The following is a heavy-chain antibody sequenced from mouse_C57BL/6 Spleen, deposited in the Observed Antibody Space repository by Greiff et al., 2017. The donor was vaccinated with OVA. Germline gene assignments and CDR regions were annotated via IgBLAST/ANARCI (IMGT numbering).Heavy chain of an antibody. CDR2: IDPNSGGT. J-gene: IGHJ4*01. V-gene: IGHV1-72*01. CDR1: GYTFTSYW. CDR3: ARGYYYGSSYRAMDY. D-gene: IGHD1-1*01. Sequence: QVHVKQSGAELVKPGASVKLSCKASGYTFTSYWMHWVKQRPGRGLEWIGRIDPNSGGTKYNEKFKSKATLTVDTPSSTAYMQLSSLTSEDSAVYYCARGYYYGSSYRAMDYWGQGTSVTVSS.